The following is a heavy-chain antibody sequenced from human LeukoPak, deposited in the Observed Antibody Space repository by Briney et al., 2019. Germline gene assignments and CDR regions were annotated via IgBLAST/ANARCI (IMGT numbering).Heavy chain of an antibody. CDR1: GFTFSDYY. D-gene: IGHD3-10*01. J-gene: IGHJ1*01. CDR2: ISSSGSTI. V-gene: IGHV3-11*01. CDR3: ARDPLAYGSGSYYSAEYFQH. Sequence: GGSLRLSCAASGFTFSDYYMSWIRQAPGKGLEWVSCISSSGSTIYYADSVKGRFTISRDNAKNSLYLQMNSLRAEDTAVYYCARDPLAYGSGSYYSAEYFQHWGQGTLVTVSS.